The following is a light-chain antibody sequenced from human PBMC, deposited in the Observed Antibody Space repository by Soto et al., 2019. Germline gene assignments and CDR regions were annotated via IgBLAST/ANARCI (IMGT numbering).Light chain of an antibody. CDR3: QQYSSTPRT. CDR2: WAS. J-gene: IGKJ1*01. CDR1: QSVLHSSNNQNY. Sequence: DIVMTQSPDSLAVSLGERATINCKSSQSVLHSSNNQNYLAWYQQKPGQPPKLLIYWASTRESGVPDRCSGSGSGTDFTLTISTLQAEDVAVYYCQQYSSTPRTFGQGTKVEIK. V-gene: IGKV4-1*01.